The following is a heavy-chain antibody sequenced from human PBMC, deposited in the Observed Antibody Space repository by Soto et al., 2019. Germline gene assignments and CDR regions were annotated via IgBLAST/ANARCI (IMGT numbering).Heavy chain of an antibody. CDR3: ARDHYYYYGMDV. J-gene: IGHJ6*02. V-gene: IGHV3-33*01. CDR2: IWYDGSNK. CDR1: GFTFSSYG. Sequence: GGSLRLSCAASGFTFSSYGMHWVRQAPGKGLEWVAVIWYDGSNKYYADSVKGRFTISRDNSKSTLYLQMNSLRAEDTAVYYCARDHYYYYGMDVWGQGTTVTVSS.